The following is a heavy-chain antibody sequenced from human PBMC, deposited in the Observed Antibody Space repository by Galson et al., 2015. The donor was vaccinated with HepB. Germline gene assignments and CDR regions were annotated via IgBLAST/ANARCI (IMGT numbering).Heavy chain of an antibody. V-gene: IGHV1-24*01. CDR1: GYTLTELS. CDR3: ATAPVKYNWNGPDY. D-gene: IGHD1-20*01. Sequence: SVKVSCKVSGYTLTELSMHWVRQAPGKGLEWMGGFDPEDGETIYAQKFQGRVTMTEDTSTDTAYMELSSLRSEDTAVYYCATAPVKYNWNGPDYWGQGTLVTVSS. CDR2: FDPEDGET. J-gene: IGHJ4*02.